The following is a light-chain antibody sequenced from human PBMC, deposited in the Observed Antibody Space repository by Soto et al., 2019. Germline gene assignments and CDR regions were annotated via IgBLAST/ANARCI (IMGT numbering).Light chain of an antibody. CDR2: DAS. V-gene: IGKV3-11*01. CDR3: QQRSNWPPGA. J-gene: IGKJ4*01. Sequence: EIVLTQSPATLSLSPGERATLSCRASQRVSSYLAWYQQKPGQAPRLLIYDASNLATGIPARFSGSGSGTDFTLTISSLEPEDFAVYYCQQRSNWPPGAFGGGTKVEIK. CDR1: QRVSSY.